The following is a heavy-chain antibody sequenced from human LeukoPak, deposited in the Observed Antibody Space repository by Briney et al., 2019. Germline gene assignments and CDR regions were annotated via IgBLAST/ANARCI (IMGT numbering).Heavy chain of an antibody. CDR2: INPNSGGT. CDR3: ARDPVTVWYYGMDV. CDR1: GYTFTGYY. J-gene: IGHJ6*02. Sequence: ASVNVSCKASGYTFTGYYMHWVRQAPGQGLEWMGRINPNSGGTNYAQKFQSRVTMTRDTSISTAYMELSRLRSDDTAVYYCARDPVTVWYYGMDVWGQGTTVTVSS. V-gene: IGHV1-2*06. D-gene: IGHD1-14*01.